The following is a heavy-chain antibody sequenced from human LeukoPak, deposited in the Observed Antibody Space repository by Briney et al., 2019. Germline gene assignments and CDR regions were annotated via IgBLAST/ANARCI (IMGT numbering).Heavy chain of an antibody. CDR2: ISERGGSA. V-gene: IGHV3-23*01. D-gene: IGHD3-16*01. Sequence: GGSLRLSCVVSGFSLSNYAMSWVRQAPGKGLEWVSYISERGGSAAYADSVKGRFTISRDNSLNTLYLHMSSLRAEDTAVYYCAKDSPGFGIVFDSWGQGTLVTVSS. CDR1: GFSLSNYA. CDR3: AKDSPGFGIVFDS. J-gene: IGHJ4*02.